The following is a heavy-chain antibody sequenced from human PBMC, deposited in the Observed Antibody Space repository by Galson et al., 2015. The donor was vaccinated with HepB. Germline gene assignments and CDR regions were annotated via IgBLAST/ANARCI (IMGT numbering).Heavy chain of an antibody. CDR1: GFTFSNYG. D-gene: IGHD4-17*01. Sequence: SLRLSCAASGFTFSNYGMHWVRQAPGKGLEWVAVISYDGSNKYYADSVKGRFTISRDNSQNTLHLQMNNLKIEDTAVYYCAKDLRVATHGDVLRDYVDPWGQGTLVTVSS. J-gene: IGHJ5*02. CDR3: AKDLRVATHGDVLRDYVDP. V-gene: IGHV3-30*18. CDR2: ISYDGSNK.